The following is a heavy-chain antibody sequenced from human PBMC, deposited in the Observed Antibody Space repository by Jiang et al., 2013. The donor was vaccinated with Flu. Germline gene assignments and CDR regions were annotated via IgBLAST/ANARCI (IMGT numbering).Heavy chain of an antibody. D-gene: IGHD3-3*01. V-gene: IGHV4-59*01. CDR1: GGSISSYY. J-gene: IGHJ3*02. CDR3: ARSHYDFWSGYYLDAFDI. CDR2: IYYSGST. Sequence: PGLVKPSETLSLTCTVSGGSISSYYWSWIRQPPGKGLEWIGYIYYSGSTNYNPSLKSRVTISVDTSKNQFSLKLSSVTAADTAVYYCARSHYDFWSGYYLDAFDIWGQGTMVTVSS.